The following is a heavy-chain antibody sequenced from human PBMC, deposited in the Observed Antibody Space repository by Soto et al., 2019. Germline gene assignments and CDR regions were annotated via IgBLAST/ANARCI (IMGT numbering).Heavy chain of an antibody. CDR2: ISGSGFKK. J-gene: IGHJ4*02. D-gene: IGHD3-10*01. Sequence: AGGSLRLSCAASGFIFENFGMSWVRQAPGKGLEWISSISGSGFKKYYVDSVKGRFTISRDNSKNTLYLQMDSLRAEDTAVYYCAKGEVRGIIPSYFDYWGLGTLVTVSS. CDR1: GFIFENFG. V-gene: IGHV3-23*01. CDR3: AKGEVRGIIPSYFDY.